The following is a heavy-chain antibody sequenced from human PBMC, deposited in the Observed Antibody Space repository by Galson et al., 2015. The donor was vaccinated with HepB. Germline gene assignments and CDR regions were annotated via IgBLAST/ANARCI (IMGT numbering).Heavy chain of an antibody. CDR3: ANSSGSYVAY. V-gene: IGHV3-23*01. CDR1: GFTFSSYA. Sequence: LRLSCAASGFTFSSYAMSWVRLAPGKGLEWVSAISGSGGNTYYADSVKGRFTISRDNSKNTLYLQMNSLRAEDTAVYYCANSSGSYVAYWGQGTLVTVSS. D-gene: IGHD1-26*01. J-gene: IGHJ4*02. CDR2: ISGSGGNT.